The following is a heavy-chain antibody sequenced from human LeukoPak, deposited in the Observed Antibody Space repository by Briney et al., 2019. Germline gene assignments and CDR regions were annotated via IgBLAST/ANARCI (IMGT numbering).Heavy chain of an antibody. D-gene: IGHD3-22*01. CDR1: GFTFSSYS. J-gene: IGHJ4*02. Sequence: PGGSLRLSCAASGFTFSSYSMNWVRQAPGKWLEWVSSISSSSSYIYYADSVKGRFTISRDNAKNSLYLQMNSLRAEDTAVYYCARDSDYYDSSGYYYVPDYWGQGTLVTVSS. CDR3: ARDSDYYDSSGYYYVPDY. V-gene: IGHV3-21*01. CDR2: ISSSSSYI.